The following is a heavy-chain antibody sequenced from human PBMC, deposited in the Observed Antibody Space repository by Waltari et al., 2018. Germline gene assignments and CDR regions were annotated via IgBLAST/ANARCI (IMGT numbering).Heavy chain of an antibody. Sequence: QLQLQESGPGLVKPSETLSLTCTVSGGSISSSSYYWGWIRQPPGKGLEWIGSIYYSGSTYYNPSRKSRVTISVDTSKNQFSLKLSSVTAADTAVYYCARATMEWLLPLYYFDYWGQGTLVTVSS. J-gene: IGHJ4*02. CDR1: GGSISSSSYY. CDR3: ARATMEWLLPLYYFDY. CDR2: IYYSGST. D-gene: IGHD3-3*01. V-gene: IGHV4-39*07.